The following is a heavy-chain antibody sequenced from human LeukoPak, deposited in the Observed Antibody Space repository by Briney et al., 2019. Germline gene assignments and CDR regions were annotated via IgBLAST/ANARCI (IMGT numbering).Heavy chain of an antibody. Sequence: SATLSLTCTVSGGSISSGSYYWSWIRQPAGKGLEWIGRIYTSGSTNYNPSLKSRVTISVDTSKNQFSLKLSSVTAADTAVYYCARAAYYYDSTGYYDAFDIWGQGTMVTVSS. CDR3: ARAAYYYDSTGYYDAFDI. V-gene: IGHV4-61*02. CDR2: IYTSGST. D-gene: IGHD3-22*01. J-gene: IGHJ3*02. CDR1: GGSISSGSYY.